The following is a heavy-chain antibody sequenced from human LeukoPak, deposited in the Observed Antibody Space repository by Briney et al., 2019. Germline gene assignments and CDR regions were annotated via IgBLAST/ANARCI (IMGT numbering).Heavy chain of an antibody. CDR1: GGSISSYY. CDR2: IYTSGGT. D-gene: IGHD2-2*02. Sequence: SETLSLTCTVSGGSISSYYWSWIRQPAGKGLEWIGRIYTSGGTNYNPSLKSRVTMSLDTTKNQFSLKLRSVTAADTAVYYCARDPGYCSSTSCYTKLDAFDIWGQGTMVTVSS. J-gene: IGHJ3*02. V-gene: IGHV4-4*07. CDR3: ARDPGYCSSTSCYTKLDAFDI.